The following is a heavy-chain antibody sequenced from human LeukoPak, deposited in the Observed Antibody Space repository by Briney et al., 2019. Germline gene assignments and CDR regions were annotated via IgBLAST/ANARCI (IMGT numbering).Heavy chain of an antibody. CDR2: IYYGGST. V-gene: IGHV4-59*01. Sequence: SETLSLTCTVSGGSISSYYWSWIRQPPGKGLEWIGYIYYGGSTNYNPSLKSRVTISVDTSKNHFSLRLSSVTAADTAVYYCAREMTTVTTFDYWGRGTLVTVSS. J-gene: IGHJ4*02. CDR3: AREMTTVTTFDY. D-gene: IGHD4-17*01. CDR1: GGSISSYY.